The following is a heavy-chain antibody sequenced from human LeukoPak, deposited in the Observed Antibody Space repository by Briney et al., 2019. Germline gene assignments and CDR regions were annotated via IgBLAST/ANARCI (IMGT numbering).Heavy chain of an antibody. D-gene: IGHD2-15*01. CDR1: GYSFTGYW. Sequence: GESLKISCKGSGYSFTGYWIGWVRQMPGKGLEWMGIIYPGDSDTRYSPSFQGQVTISADKSISTAYLQWSSLKASDTAMYYCARPGLGYCSGGSCYFDYWGQGTLVTVSS. V-gene: IGHV5-51*01. CDR3: ARPGLGYCSGGSCYFDY. J-gene: IGHJ4*02. CDR2: IYPGDSDT.